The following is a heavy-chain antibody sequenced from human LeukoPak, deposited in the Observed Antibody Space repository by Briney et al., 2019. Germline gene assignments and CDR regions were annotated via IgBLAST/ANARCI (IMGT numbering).Heavy chain of an antibody. V-gene: IGHV1-2*06. Sequence: ASVKVSCKASGYTCTGYYMHWVRQAPGQGLERMGRINPNSGGTNYAQQFQGRVTMTRDTAISTAYMELSRLRSDDTAVYYCAKERACSSTSCTEPWGRGTLVTVSS. CDR3: AKERACSSTSCTEP. J-gene: IGHJ5*02. CDR1: GYTCTGYY. D-gene: IGHD2-2*01. CDR2: INPNSGGT.